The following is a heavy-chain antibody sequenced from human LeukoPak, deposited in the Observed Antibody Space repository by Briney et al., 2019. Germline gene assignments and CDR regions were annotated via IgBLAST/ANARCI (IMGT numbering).Heavy chain of an antibody. V-gene: IGHV3-74*01. CDR1: GFTFSSYW. J-gene: IGHJ4*02. D-gene: IGHD4-17*01. CDR2: INSDGSST. CDR3: ARDDYGDLSFDY. Sequence: HPGGCLRLACAASGFTFSSYWMHSVRQAPGKGLVWVSRINSDGSSTSYADSVKGRFTISRDNAKNTLYLQMNSLRAEDTAVYYCARDDYGDLSFDYWGQGTLVTVSS.